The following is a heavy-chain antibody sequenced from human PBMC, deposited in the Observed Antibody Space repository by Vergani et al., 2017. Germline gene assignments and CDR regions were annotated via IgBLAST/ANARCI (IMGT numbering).Heavy chain of an antibody. V-gene: IGHV4-34*01. CDR1: GGSFSGYY. J-gene: IGHJ4*02. CDR3: ARLYYYGSGSYYNRPYYFDY. D-gene: IGHD3-10*01. Sequence: QVQLQQWGAGLLKPSETLSLTCAVYGGSFSGYYWSWIRQPPGKGLEWIGEINHSGSTNYNPSLKSRVTISVDTSKNQFSLKLSSVTAADTAVYYCARLYYYGSGSYYNRPYYFDYWGQGTLVTVSS. CDR2: INHSGST.